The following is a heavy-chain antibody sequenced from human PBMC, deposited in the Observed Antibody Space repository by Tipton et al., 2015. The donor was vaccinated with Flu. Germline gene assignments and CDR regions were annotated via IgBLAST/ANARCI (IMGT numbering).Heavy chain of an antibody. D-gene: IGHD5-24*01. J-gene: IGHJ4*02. CDR3: ATSATRWLQSPI. V-gene: IGHV3-66*02. CDR1: GFTVSSNY. Sequence: GSLRLSCAASGFTVSSNYLSWVRQAPGKGLEWVSVIYSGGGTYYADSVKGRFTISRDNSKNTLYLQMNSLRPEDTALYYCATSATRWLQSPIWGQGTLVTVSS. CDR2: IYSGGGT.